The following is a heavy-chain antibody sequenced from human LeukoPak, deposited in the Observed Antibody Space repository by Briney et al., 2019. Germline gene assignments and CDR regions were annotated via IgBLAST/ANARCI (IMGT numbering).Heavy chain of an antibody. J-gene: IGHJ4*02. Sequence: GRSLRLSCAASGFTFSSYGMHWVRQAPGKGLEWVAVIWYDGSNKYYADSVKGRFTISRDNSKNTLYLQMNSLRAEDTAVYYCARWRAYSSSPFDYWGQGTLVTVSS. D-gene: IGHD6-6*01. CDR2: IWYDGSNK. V-gene: IGHV3-33*01. CDR3: ARWRAYSSSPFDY. CDR1: GFTFSSYG.